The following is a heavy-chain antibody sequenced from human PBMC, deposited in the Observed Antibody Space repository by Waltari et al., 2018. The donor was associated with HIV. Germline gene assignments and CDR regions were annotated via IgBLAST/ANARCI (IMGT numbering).Heavy chain of an antibody. V-gene: IGHV3-21*01. D-gene: IGHD1-26*01. Sequence: VQLVESGGGLVKPGGSLRLSCAASGFTFSSYSMNWVRQAPGKGLEWVSAISRSSSYRYYADSVKGRFTISRDNAKNSLYLQMNSLRAEDTAVYYCARDPRRDPTLYYFDYWGQGTLVTVSS. CDR1: GFTFSSYS. CDR2: ISRSSSYR. CDR3: ARDPRRDPTLYYFDY. J-gene: IGHJ4*02.